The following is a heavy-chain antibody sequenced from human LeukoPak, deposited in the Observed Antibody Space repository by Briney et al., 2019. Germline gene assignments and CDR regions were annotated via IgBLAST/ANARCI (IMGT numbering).Heavy chain of an antibody. CDR2: IYYSGST. V-gene: IGHV4-61*01. J-gene: IGHJ5*02. CDR1: GGSVSSGSYY. D-gene: IGHD3-22*01. CDR3: ARAVGHYYDSSGPFDP. Sequence: SETLSLTCTVSGGSVSSGSYYWSWIRQPPGKGLEWIGYIYYSGSTNYNPSLKGRVTISVDTSKNQFSLKLSSVTAADTAVYYCARAVGHYYDSSGPFDPWGQGTLVTVSS.